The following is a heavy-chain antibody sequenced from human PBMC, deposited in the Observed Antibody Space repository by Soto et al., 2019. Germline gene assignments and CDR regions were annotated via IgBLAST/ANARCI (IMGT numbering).Heavy chain of an antibody. CDR3: AKEGTPTYYYGSGSYLSWFDP. Sequence: QVQLVESGGGVVQPGRSLRLSCAASGFTFSSYGMHWVRQAPGKGLEWGAVISYDGSNKYYADSVKGRFTISRDNSKNTPYLQMNSLRAEDTAVYYCAKEGTPTYYYGSGSYLSWFDPWGQGTLVTVSS. D-gene: IGHD3-10*01. J-gene: IGHJ5*02. CDR1: GFTFSSYG. CDR2: ISYDGSNK. V-gene: IGHV3-30*18.